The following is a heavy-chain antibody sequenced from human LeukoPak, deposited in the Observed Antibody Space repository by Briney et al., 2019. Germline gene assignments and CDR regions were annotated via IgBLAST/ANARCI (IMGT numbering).Heavy chain of an antibody. CDR3: ARVPAAGRVTTVTTGYFDY. V-gene: IGHV3-9*01. CDR1: GFTFDDYA. Sequence: GRSLRLSCAASGFTFDDYAMHWVRQAPGKGLEWVSGISWNSGSIGYADSVKGRFTISRDNSKNTLYLQMNSLRAEDTAVYYCARVPAAGRVTTVTTGYFDYWGQGTLVTVSS. CDR2: ISWNSGSI. J-gene: IGHJ4*02. D-gene: IGHD4-11*01.